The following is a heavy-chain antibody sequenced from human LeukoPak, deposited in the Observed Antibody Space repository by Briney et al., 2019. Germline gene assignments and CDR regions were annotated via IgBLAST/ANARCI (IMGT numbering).Heavy chain of an antibody. CDR1: GFTFSTYW. V-gene: IGHV3-23*01. Sequence: GGSLRLSCAASGFTFSTYWMHWVRQAPGKGLEWVSGISPSGDITYYADSVKGRFTISRDNSKNTLYLEVISLTAEDTAVYYCAKDDAWLRFGEWSQGTLVTVSS. J-gene: IGHJ4*02. CDR2: ISPSGDIT. D-gene: IGHD3-10*01. CDR3: AKDDAWLRFGE.